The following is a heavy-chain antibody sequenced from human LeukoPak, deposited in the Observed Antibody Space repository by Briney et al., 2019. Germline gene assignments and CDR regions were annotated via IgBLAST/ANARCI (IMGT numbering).Heavy chain of an antibody. J-gene: IGHJ4*02. CDR3: ARHRPYSSGWRHFDY. CDR2: IYPGDSDT. Sequence: GESLKISCKGSGYSFTNYWIGWLRQMPGKGLGWMGIIYPGDSDTRYSPSFQGQVTISADKSISTAYLQWSSLKASDTAMYYCARHRPYSSGWRHFDYWGQGTLVTVSS. CDR1: GYSFTNYW. V-gene: IGHV5-51*01. D-gene: IGHD6-19*01.